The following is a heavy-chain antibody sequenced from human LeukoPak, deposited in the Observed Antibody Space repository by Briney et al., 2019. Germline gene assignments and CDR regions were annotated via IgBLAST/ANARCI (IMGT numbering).Heavy chain of an antibody. V-gene: IGHV3-11*01. CDR2: ISSTGITK. Sequence: GGSLRLSCAASGFTFSDYYMSWIRQAPGKGLEWVSYISSTGITKYYADSVKGRFTVSRDNAKNSLYLQMNGLRAEDTAVYYCARGPYDDHVDYWGQGTLLTVSS. CDR3: ARGPYDDHVDY. J-gene: IGHJ4*02. CDR1: GFTFSDYY. D-gene: IGHD4-17*01.